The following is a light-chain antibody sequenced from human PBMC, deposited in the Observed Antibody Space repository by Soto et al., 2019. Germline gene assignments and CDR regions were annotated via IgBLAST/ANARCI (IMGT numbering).Light chain of an antibody. V-gene: IGKV3-20*01. CDR3: QQYGNSPT. Sequence: EIVLTQSPGTLSLSPGERGTLSCRASQSVSSSYLAGYQQKPGQAPRLLIYGASSRATGIPDRFSGSGSGTDFSLTISRLEPEDFAVYYCQQYGNSPTFGPGTKVEIK. CDR1: QSVSSSY. J-gene: IGKJ3*01. CDR2: GAS.